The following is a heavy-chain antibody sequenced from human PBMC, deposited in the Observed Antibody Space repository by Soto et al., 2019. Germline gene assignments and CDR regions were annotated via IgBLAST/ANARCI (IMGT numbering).Heavy chain of an antibody. CDR2: IIPIFGTA. Sequence: SVKVSCKASGGALSSYAISWVRQAHGQGLEWMGGIIPIFGTANYAQKFQGRVTITADKSTSTAYMELSSLRSEDTAVYYCARVFRVGRFLEWFPPPDYYYGMGVWGQGTTVTVSS. CDR1: GGALSSYA. V-gene: IGHV1-69*06. D-gene: IGHD3-3*01. J-gene: IGHJ6*02. CDR3: ARVFRVGRFLEWFPPPDYYYGMGV.